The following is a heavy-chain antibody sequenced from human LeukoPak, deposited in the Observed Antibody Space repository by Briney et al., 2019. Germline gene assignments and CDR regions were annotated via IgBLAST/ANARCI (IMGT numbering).Heavy chain of an antibody. CDR1: GFTFDDYA. V-gene: IGHV3-43D*03. D-gene: IGHD6-25*01. CDR2: ISWDGGST. J-gene: IGHJ4*02. Sequence: GGSLRLSCAASGFTFDDYAMHWVRHAPGKGLEGVSLISWDGGSTYYADSVKGRFTISRDNSKNSLYLQMNSLRAEDTALYYCATQADGVDFWGQGTLVTVSS. CDR3: ATQADGVDF.